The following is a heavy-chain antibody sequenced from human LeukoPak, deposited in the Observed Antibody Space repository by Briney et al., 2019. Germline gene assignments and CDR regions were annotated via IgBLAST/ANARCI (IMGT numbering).Heavy chain of an antibody. CDR2: ISGSGDNT. CDR3: AKFNDILTGYFDY. J-gene: IGHJ4*02. V-gene: IGHV3-23*01. D-gene: IGHD3-9*01. Sequence: PGGSLRLSCAASGFTFSSYAMSWVRQAPGKGLEWVSVISGSGDNTYYAVSVRGRFTISRDNSKNTLYLQMNSLRAEDTAVYFCAKFNDILTGYFDYWGQGTLVTVSS. CDR1: GFTFSSYA.